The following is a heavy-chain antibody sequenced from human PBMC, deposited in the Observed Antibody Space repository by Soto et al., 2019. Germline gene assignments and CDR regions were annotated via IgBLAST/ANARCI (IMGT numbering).Heavy chain of an antibody. CDR1: GISFNSYY. J-gene: IGHJ6*02. CDR2: KFPTGST. CDR3: ATLYSSFSYTGMDV. D-gene: IGHD5-12*01. Sequence: QVLLHESGPQLVKTSETLSLTCIVSGISFNSYYWAWVRQPVGKGLDWIGHKFPTGSTTYSPSLESRVTIALDKSNNQGSLTLTSVTAADSGVYYCATLYSSFSYTGMDVWGQGTAVTVSS. V-gene: IGHV4-4*07.